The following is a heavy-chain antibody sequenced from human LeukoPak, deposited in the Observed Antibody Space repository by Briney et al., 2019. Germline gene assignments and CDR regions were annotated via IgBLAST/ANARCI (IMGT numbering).Heavy chain of an antibody. Sequence: SQTLSLTCAISGDRVSSKTATWNWIRQSPSRGLEWLGRTYFRSKWYYDYAMSVRGRVTIKPDTSKNHFSLHLDSVTPEDTAIYYCARDHWYDILSFDYWGQGTLVPVSS. D-gene: IGHD3-9*01. CDR2: TYFRSKWYY. CDR3: ARDHWYDILSFDY. CDR1: GDRVSSKTAT. J-gene: IGHJ4*02. V-gene: IGHV6-1*01.